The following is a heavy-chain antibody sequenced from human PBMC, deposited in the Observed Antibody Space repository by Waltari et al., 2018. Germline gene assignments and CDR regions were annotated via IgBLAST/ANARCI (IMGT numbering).Heavy chain of an antibody. CDR1: GFTFRNYA. CDR2: IRSNDYTGGT. Sequence: EVQLVESGGDMVQPGRSVRLSCPGYGFTFRNYAINWVRQAPGKGLEWVGFIRSNDYTGGTSFAASVGGRFTISRDDSKRTAYLQMNALQTDDSATYYCTREDDGNDSGAFDLWGQGTLVTVSS. J-gene: IGHJ3*01. CDR3: TREDDGNDSGAFDL. V-gene: IGHV3-49*04. D-gene: IGHD5-12*01.